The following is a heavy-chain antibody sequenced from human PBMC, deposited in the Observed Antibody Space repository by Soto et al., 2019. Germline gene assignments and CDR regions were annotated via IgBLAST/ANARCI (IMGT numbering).Heavy chain of an antibody. V-gene: IGHV3-30-3*01. CDR3: ARDVLRFLEWCLDY. CDR2: ISYDGSNK. D-gene: IGHD3-3*01. J-gene: IGHJ4*02. CDR1: GFTFSSYA. Sequence: GGSLRLSCAASGFTFSSYAMHWVRQAPGKGLEWVAVISYDGSNKYYADSVKGRFTISRDNSKNTLYLQMNSLRAEDTAVYYCARDVLRFLEWCLDYWGQGTLVTVSS.